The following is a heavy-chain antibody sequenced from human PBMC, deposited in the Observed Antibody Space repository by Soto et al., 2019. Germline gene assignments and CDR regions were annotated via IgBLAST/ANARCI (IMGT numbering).Heavy chain of an antibody. CDR3: ARHLEYGSGSYYYYHGMDV. CDR1: GYSFTSYW. J-gene: IGHJ6*02. Sequence: HGESLKISCKGSGYSFTSYWIGWVRQVPGKGLEWMGIIYPGDSDTRYSPSFQGQVTISADKSSSTAYLQWSSLKASDTAMYYCARHLEYGSGSYYYYHGMDVWGQGTTVTVSS. CDR2: IYPGDSDT. V-gene: IGHV5-51*01. D-gene: IGHD3-10*01.